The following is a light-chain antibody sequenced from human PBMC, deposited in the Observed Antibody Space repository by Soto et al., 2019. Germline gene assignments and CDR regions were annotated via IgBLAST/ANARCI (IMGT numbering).Light chain of an antibody. J-gene: IGKJ4*01. Sequence: EIVMTQSPATLSVSPGERATLSCRASQSVSSNLAWYQQKPGQAPRLLIYGASTRATGIPARFSGSGSGTEXTLTISSLQSEDFAVYYCQQYNNWPFAFGGGTKVEIK. CDR3: QQYNNWPFA. CDR1: QSVSSN. CDR2: GAS. V-gene: IGKV3D-15*01.